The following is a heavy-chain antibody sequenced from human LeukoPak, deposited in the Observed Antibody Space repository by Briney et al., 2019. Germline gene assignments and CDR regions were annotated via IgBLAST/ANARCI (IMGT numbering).Heavy chain of an antibody. Sequence: APVKVSCKASGGTFSSYAISWVRQAPGQGLEWMGGIIPIFGTANYAQKFQGRVTITADESTSTAYMELSSLRSEDTAVYYCARGPRPYDFWSGYYSHYYYGMDVWGQGTTVTVSS. V-gene: IGHV1-69*13. CDR2: IIPIFGTA. CDR1: GGTFSSYA. J-gene: IGHJ6*02. CDR3: ARGPRPYDFWSGYYSHYYYGMDV. D-gene: IGHD3-3*01.